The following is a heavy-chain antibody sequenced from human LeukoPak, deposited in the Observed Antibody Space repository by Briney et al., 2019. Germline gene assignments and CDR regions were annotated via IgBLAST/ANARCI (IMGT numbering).Heavy chain of an antibody. V-gene: IGHV4-59*01. Sequence: SETLSLTCTVSGGSISSYYWSWIRQPPGKGLEWIGYIYYSGSTNYNPSLKSRVTISVDTSKNQFSLKLGSVTAADTAVYYCARSHYDSGSLDAFDIWGQGTMVTVSS. CDR2: IYYSGST. D-gene: IGHD3-22*01. CDR3: ARSHYDSGSLDAFDI. CDR1: GGSISSYY. J-gene: IGHJ3*02.